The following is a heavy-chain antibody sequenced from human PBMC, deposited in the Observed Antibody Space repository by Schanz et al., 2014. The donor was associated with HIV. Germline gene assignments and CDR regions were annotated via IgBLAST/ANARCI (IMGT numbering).Heavy chain of an antibody. CDR3: ARDNSGSIDY. CDR2: LWYDGTNT. Sequence: QVQLVESGGGLVKPGGSLRLSCAVSGFTFSTYGMHWVRQAPGKGLDWVAALWYDGTNTLYADSVKGRFTISRDDFKDTLYLQMNSLRAEDTAVYYCARDNSGSIDYWGQGTLVTVSS. J-gene: IGHJ4*02. CDR1: GFTFSTYG. V-gene: IGHV3-33*01. D-gene: IGHD3-10*01.